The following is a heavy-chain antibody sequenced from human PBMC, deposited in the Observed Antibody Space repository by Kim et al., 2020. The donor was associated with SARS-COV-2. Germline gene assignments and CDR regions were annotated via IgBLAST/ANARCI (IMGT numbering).Heavy chain of an antibody. V-gene: IGHV3-11*01. CDR2: ISSSGSTI. CDR1: GFTFSDYY. Sequence: GGSLRLSCAASGFTFSDYYMSWIRQAPGKGLEWVSYISSSGSTIYYAYSVKGRFTISRDNAKKSLFLQMNSLRAEDTAVYYCARVGGYSSSWTTDLDYWGQGTLVTVSS. CDR3: ARVGGYSSSWTTDLDY. D-gene: IGHD6-13*01. J-gene: IGHJ4*02.